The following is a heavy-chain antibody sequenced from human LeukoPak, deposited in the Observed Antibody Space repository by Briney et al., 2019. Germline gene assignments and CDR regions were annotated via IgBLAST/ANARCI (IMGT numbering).Heavy chain of an antibody. D-gene: IGHD4-17*01. CDR2: IYYSGSS. V-gene: IGHV4-39*01. CDR3: ARGPTVTTDY. J-gene: IGHJ4*02. Sequence: PSETLSLTCTVPGGSISSSSHYWGWFRQPPGKGREWIGYIYYSGSSFCNPSLKSRVTMSVDTSKNQFSLRLNSVTAADTAVYYCARGPTVTTDYWGQGTLVTVSS. CDR1: GGSISSSSHY.